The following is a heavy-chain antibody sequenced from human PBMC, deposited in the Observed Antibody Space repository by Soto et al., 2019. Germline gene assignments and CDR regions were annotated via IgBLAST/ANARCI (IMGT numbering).Heavy chain of an antibody. CDR2: ISGSGGST. CDR3: AKDGDGYFQH. Sequence: GGSLRLSCAASGFTFGSYSMNWVRQAPGKGLEWVSAISGSGGSTYYADSVKGRFTISRDNSKNTLYLQMNSLRAEDTAVYYCAKDGDGYFQHWGQGTLVTVSS. V-gene: IGHV3-23*01. CDR1: GFTFGSYS. D-gene: IGHD3-3*01. J-gene: IGHJ1*01.